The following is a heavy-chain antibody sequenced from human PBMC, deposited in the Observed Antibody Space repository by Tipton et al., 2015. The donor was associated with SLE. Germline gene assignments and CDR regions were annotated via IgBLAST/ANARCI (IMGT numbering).Heavy chain of an antibody. Sequence: TLSLTCTVSGGSISSYYWSWIRQSPGKGLEWIGYIYTSGRTNYNPSLKSRVTISADTSKNQFSLKLSSVTAADTAVYYCASGGYGSGSHYLGGWFDPWGRGTLVTVSS. J-gene: IGHJ5*02. V-gene: IGHV4-4*08. D-gene: IGHD3-10*01. CDR2: IYTSGRT. CDR3: ASGGYGSGSHYLGGWFDP. CDR1: GGSISSYY.